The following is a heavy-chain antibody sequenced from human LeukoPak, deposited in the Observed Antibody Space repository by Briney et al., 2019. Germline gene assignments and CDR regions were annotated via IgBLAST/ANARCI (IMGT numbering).Heavy chain of an antibody. V-gene: IGHV3-23*01. J-gene: IGHJ4*02. CDR1: GXTFSNSA. D-gene: IGHD6-6*01. Sequence: GGSLRLSCAASGXTFSNSAMSWVRQAPGKGLEWVSTYAISDHSAYYADSVKGRFTISRDNSKNTLYLEMNNLRAEYTALYYCAKTQGFVDPFDYWGQGTLVTVSS. CDR3: AKTQGFVDPFDY. CDR2: YAISDHSA.